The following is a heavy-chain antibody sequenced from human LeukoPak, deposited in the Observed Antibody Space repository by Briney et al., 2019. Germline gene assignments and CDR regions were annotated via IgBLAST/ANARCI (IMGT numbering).Heavy chain of an antibody. D-gene: IGHD6-13*01. CDR1: GGSISSYY. J-gene: IGHJ3*02. Sequence: PSETLSLTCTVSGGSISSYYWSWIRQPPGKGLEWIGYIYYSGSTNYNPSLKSRVTISVDTSKNQFSLKLSSVTAADTAVYYCARDEAAAGTGAFDIWGQGTMVTVSS. V-gene: IGHV4-59*01. CDR3: ARDEAAAGTGAFDI. CDR2: IYYSGST.